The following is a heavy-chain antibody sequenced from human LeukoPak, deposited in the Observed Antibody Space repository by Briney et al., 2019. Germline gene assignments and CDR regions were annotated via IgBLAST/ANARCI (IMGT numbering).Heavy chain of an antibody. CDR1: GFTFSNYD. J-gene: IGHJ4*02. CDR3: AKAPVTTCSGAYCYPFDY. Sequence: GGSLRLSCVASGFTFSNYDMNWVRQAPGKGLEWVSFISSSSSYIYYADSVKGRFTISRDSSKNTLYLQMSSLRAEDAAVYYCAKAPVTTCSGAYCYPFDYWGQGTLVTVSS. V-gene: IGHV3-21*04. D-gene: IGHD2-15*01. CDR2: ISSSSSYI.